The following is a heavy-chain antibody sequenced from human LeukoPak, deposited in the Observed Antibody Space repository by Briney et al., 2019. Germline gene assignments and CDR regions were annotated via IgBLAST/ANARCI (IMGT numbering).Heavy chain of an antibody. D-gene: IGHD3-10*01. Sequence: QSGGSLRLSCAAPGFTFSSYWMSWVRQAPGKGLEWVANIKQDGSEKYYVDSVKGRFTISRDNAKNSLYLQMNSLRAEDTAVYYCARLVVRGVIRYYYYMDVWGKGTTVTVSS. CDR3: ARLVVRGVIRYYYYMDV. J-gene: IGHJ6*03. CDR2: IKQDGSEK. CDR1: GFTFSSYW. V-gene: IGHV3-7*01.